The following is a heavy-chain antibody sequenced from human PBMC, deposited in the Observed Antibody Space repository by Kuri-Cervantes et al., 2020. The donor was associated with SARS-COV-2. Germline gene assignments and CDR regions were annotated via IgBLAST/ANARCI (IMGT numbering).Heavy chain of an antibody. Sequence: SETLSLTCTVSGGSVSSGSYYWSWIRQPPGKGLEWIGYIYYSGSTNYNPSLKSRVTISVDTSKNQFSLKLSSVTAADTAVYYCARDPRTPSYYYDSSGYLSGGWGQGTLVTVSS. CDR2: IYYSGST. CDR3: ARDPRTPSYYYDSSGYLSGG. CDR1: GGSVSSGSYY. J-gene: IGHJ4*02. D-gene: IGHD3-22*01. V-gene: IGHV4-61*01.